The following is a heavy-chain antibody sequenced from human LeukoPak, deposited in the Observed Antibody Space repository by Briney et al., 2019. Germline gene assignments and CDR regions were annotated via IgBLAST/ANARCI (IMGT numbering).Heavy chain of an antibody. CDR1: GGSISSYY. CDR2: IYYSGRT. CDR3: ARVGLSDYYYYMDV. Sequence: SETLSLTCTVSGGSISSYYWSWIRQPPGRGLEWIGYIYYSGRTKYNPSLKSRVTISVDTSKNQFSLKLSSVTAADTSVYYCARVGLSDYYYYMDVWGKGTTVTVSS. D-gene: IGHD3-10*01. V-gene: IGHV4-59*01. J-gene: IGHJ6*03.